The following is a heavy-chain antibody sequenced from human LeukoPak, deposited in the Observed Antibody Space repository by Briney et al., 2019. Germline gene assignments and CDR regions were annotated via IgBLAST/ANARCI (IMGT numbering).Heavy chain of an antibody. Sequence: ASVKVSCKASGYTFTNYGINWVRQAPGQGLEWMGCLSSYNGDANYAQKFQGRVTMTTDTSTSTAYMELRSLRSDDAAVYYCARDCSGGSYYSGVPLYYWGQGTLVTVSS. CDR2: LSSYNGDA. V-gene: IGHV1-18*01. CDR3: ARDCSGGSYYSGVPLYY. J-gene: IGHJ4*02. D-gene: IGHD2-15*01. CDR1: GYTFTNYG.